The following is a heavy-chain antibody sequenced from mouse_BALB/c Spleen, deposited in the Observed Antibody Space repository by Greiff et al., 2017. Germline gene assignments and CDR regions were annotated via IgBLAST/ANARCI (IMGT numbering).Heavy chain of an antibody. V-gene: IGHV1-14*01. Sequence: VQLKHSGPELVKPGASVKMSCKASGYTFTSYVMHWVKQKPGQGLEWIGYINPYTDGTKYTEKFKGKATLTSDKSSSTTYMELSSLTSEDSAVYACARGGTVVDYYAMDYWGQGTSVTVSS. CDR1: GYTFTSYV. CDR2: INPYTDGT. J-gene: IGHJ4*01. D-gene: IGHD1-1*01. CDR3: ARGGTVVDYYAMDY.